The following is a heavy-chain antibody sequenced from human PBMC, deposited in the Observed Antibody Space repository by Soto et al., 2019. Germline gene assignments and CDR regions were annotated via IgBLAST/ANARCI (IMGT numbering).Heavy chain of an antibody. CDR2: IYYSGST. CDR3: ARDARYSSGWPYYYYYMDV. V-gene: IGHV4-31*03. D-gene: IGHD6-19*01. CDR1: GGSISSGGYY. J-gene: IGHJ6*03. Sequence: SETLSLTCTVSGGSISSGGYYWSWIRQHPGKGLEWIGYIYYSGSTYYNPSLKSRVTISVDTSKNQFSLKLSSVTAADTAVYYCARDARYSSGWPYYYYYMDVWGKGTTVTVSS.